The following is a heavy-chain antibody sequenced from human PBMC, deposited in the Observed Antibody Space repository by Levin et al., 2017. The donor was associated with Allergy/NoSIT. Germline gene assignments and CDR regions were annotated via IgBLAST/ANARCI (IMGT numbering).Heavy chain of an antibody. J-gene: IGHJ4*02. CDR2: ISGSGGST. Sequence: GESLKISCAASGFTFSSYAMSWVRQAPGKGLEWVSAISGSGGSTYYADSVKGRFTISRDNSKNTLYLQMNSLRAEDTAVYYCAKDLNLDVPAGDYWGQGTLVTVSS. D-gene: IGHD3-10*02. CDR3: AKDLNLDVPAGDY. V-gene: IGHV3-23*01. CDR1: GFTFSSYA.